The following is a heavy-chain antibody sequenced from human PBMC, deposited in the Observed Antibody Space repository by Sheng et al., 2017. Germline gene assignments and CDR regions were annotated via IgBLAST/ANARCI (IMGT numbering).Heavy chain of an antibody. CDR3: ARGGMVRGVIHHFDY. V-gene: IGHV4-38-2*01. J-gene: IGHJ4*02. Sequence: QVQLQESGPGLVKPSETLSLTCAVSGYSISSGYYWGWIRQPPGKGLEWIGSIYHSGSTYYNPSLKSRVTISVDTSKNQFSLKLSSVTAADTAVYYCARGGMVRGVIHHFDYWGQGTLVTVSS. CDR2: IYHSGST. D-gene: IGHD3-10*01. CDR1: GYSISSGYY.